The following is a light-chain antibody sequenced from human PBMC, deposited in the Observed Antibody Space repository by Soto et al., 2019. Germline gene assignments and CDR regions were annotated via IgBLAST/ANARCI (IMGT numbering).Light chain of an antibody. V-gene: IGLV2-23*02. CDR1: SSDVGSYNL. CDR3: CSYEGSSTSLYV. CDR2: EVS. J-gene: IGLJ1*01. Sequence: QSVLTQPASVSGSPGQSITISCTGTSSDVGSYNLVSWYQQHPGKAPKLMIHEVSERPSGVSNRFSASKSGNTASLTISGLQAEDEADYYCCSYEGSSTSLYVFGTGTKVTVL.